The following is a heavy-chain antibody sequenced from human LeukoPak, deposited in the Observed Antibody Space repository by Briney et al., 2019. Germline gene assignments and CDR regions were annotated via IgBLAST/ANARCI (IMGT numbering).Heavy chain of an antibody. Sequence: ASVKVFCKTSGYSFNIYEINWVRQATGQGLEWMGWVNPNSGDTDYAQKFQGRLTMTRNTSISTAYMELSGLRLEDTAVYYCSRGPRFDPWGQGTQVTVSS. CDR2: VNPNSGDT. CDR1: GYSFNIYE. V-gene: IGHV1-8*01. J-gene: IGHJ5*02. CDR3: SRGPRFDP.